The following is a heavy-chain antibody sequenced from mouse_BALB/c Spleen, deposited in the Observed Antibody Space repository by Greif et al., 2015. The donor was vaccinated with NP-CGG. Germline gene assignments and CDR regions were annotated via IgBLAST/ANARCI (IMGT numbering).Heavy chain of an antibody. CDR1: GYTFTSYW. D-gene: IGHD1-1*01. CDR3: ARSGGSSYTGDYYAMDY. Sequence: QVQLKESGAELAKTGASVKMSCKASGYTFTSYWMHWVKQRPGQGLEWIGYINPSTGYTEYNQKFKDKATLTADKSSSTAYMQLSSLTSEDSAVYYCARSGGSSYTGDYYAMDYWGQGTSVTVSS. CDR2: INPSTGYT. V-gene: IGHV1-7*01. J-gene: IGHJ4*01.